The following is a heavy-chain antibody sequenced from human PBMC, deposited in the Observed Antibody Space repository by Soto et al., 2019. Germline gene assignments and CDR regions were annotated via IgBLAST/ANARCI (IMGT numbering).Heavy chain of an antibody. J-gene: IGHJ3*01. V-gene: IGHV3-48*03. Sequence: GGSLRLSWAASGCAFSSYEMDWVRQAPGKGLEWIAYMSSGGGTIYYADSVKGRFTISRDNARDSLYLEMNSLRVEDTAIYYCAKEKTVTDSGYDAFDVWGQGTRGTVSS. CDR3: AKEKTVTDSGYDAFDV. D-gene: IGHD5-12*01. CDR2: MSSGGGTI. CDR1: GCAFSSYE.